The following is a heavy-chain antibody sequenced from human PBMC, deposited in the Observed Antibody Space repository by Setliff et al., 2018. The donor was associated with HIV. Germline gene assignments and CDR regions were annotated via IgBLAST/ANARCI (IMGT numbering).Heavy chain of an antibody. CDR2: ISYDGSHE. J-gene: IGHJ3*02. V-gene: IGHV3-30*03. CDR3: ARDQSEWLLLGVFDI. CDR1: GFTFSTYG. D-gene: IGHD2-15*01. Sequence: SLRLSCAASGFTFSTYGIHWVRQAPGKGLEWVAAISYDGSHEYYADSVKGRLTISRDDSKSTLYLQMNSLKAEDTAVYYCARDQSEWLLLGVFDIWGQGTMVTVSS.